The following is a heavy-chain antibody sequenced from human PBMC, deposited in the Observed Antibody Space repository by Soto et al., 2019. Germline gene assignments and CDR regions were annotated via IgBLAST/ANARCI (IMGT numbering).Heavy chain of an antibody. D-gene: IGHD6-13*01. Sequence: GASVKVSCKASGYTFTSYYMHWVRQAPGQGLEWMGIINPSGGSTSYAQKFQGRVTMTRDTSTSTVYMELSSLRSEDTAVYYCARDRQQLVQRGSYVYWGQGTLVTVSS. CDR3: ARDRQQLVQRGSYVY. J-gene: IGHJ4*02. CDR2: INPSGGST. V-gene: IGHV1-46*01. CDR1: GYTFTSYY.